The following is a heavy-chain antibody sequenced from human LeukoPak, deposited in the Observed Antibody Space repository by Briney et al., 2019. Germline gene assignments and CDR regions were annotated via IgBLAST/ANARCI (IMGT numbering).Heavy chain of an antibody. J-gene: IGHJ6*03. CDR1: GYTLTELS. V-gene: IGHV1-24*01. CDR3: ARVRVEPPHYYYYMDV. Sequence: GASVKVSCKVSGYTLTELSMHWVRQAPGKGLEWVGGFDPEDGETIYAQKFQGRVTITADESTSTAYMELSSLRSEDTAVYYCARVRVEPPHYYYYMDVWGKGTTVTVSS. CDR2: FDPEDGET. D-gene: IGHD3-10*01.